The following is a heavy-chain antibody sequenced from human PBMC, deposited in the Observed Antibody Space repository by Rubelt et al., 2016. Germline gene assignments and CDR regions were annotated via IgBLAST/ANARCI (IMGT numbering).Heavy chain of an antibody. CDR2: IHDSGST. D-gene: IGHD6-19*01. Sequence: SWVRQAPGKGLEWIGYIHDSGSTYYNPSLKSRVIISADTSKNQFSLKLRSVTAADTAVYYCARGWRWLVQGYFDLWGRGALVTVSS. CDR3: ARGWRWLVQGYFDL. J-gene: IGHJ2*01. V-gene: IGHV4-31*02.